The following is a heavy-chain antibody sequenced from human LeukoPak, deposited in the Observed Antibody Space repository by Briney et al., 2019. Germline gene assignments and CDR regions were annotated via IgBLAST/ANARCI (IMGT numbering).Heavy chain of an antibody. J-gene: IGHJ4*02. Sequence: GGSLRLSCSASGFTFSNYAMHWVRQAPGKGLEYVSAISSNGGSTYYADSVKGRFTISRDNSKNTLHLQMSSLRAEDTAVYYCMRGSAFGDLDSWGQGTLVTVSS. V-gene: IGHV3-64D*09. D-gene: IGHD3-10*01. CDR1: GFTFSNYA. CDR3: MRGSAFGDLDS. CDR2: ISSNGGST.